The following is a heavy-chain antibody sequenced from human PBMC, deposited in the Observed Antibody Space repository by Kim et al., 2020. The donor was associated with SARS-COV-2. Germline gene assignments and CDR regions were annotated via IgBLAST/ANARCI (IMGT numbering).Heavy chain of an antibody. J-gene: IGHJ4*02. V-gene: IGHV4-34*01. CDR2: INHSGST. D-gene: IGHD5-12*01. CDR1: GGSFSGYY. CDR3: ARDDGRDGYNWHY. Sequence: SETLSLTCAVYGGSFSGYYWSWIRQPPGKGLEWIGEINHSGSTNYNPSLKSRVTISVDTSKNQFSLKLSSVTAADTAVYYCARDDGRDGYNWHYWGQGTLVTVSS.